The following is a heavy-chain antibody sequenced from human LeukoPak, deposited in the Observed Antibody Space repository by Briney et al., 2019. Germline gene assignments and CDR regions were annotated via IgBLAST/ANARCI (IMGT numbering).Heavy chain of an antibody. CDR3: ARGGEAEYYYDSSGYYDY. D-gene: IGHD3-22*01. J-gene: IGHJ4*02. Sequence: PSETLSLTCAVYGGSFSGYYWSWIRQPPGKGLEWIGEINHSGSTNYNPSLKSRVTISVDTSKNQFSLKLSSVTAADTAVYYCARGGEAEYYYDSSGYYDYWGQGTLVTVSS. V-gene: IGHV4-34*01. CDR1: GGSFSGYY. CDR2: INHSGST.